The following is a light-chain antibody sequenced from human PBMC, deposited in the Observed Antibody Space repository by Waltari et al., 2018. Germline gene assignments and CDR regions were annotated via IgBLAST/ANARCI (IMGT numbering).Light chain of an antibody. CDR1: KLGDKY. CDR3: QAWDSSTEEVV. V-gene: IGLV3-1*01. CDR2: QDS. Sequence: SYELTQPPSVSVSPGQTASITCSGDKLGDKYACWYQQKPGQSPVLVIYQDSKRPSGVPECVSGATAGNTATLTLSGTQAMDEADYYCQAWDSSTEEVVFGGGTKLTVL. J-gene: IGLJ2*01.